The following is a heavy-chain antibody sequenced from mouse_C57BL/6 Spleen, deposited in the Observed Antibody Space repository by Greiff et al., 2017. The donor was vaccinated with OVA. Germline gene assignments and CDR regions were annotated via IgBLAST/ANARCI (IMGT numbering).Heavy chain of an antibody. CDR1: GFTFTDYY. J-gene: IGHJ4*01. CDR3: ARSYYSNYGGYAMDY. Sequence: EVKLMESGGGLVQPGGSLSLSCAASGFTFTDYYMSWVRQPPGTALEWLGFIRNKANGYTTEYSASVTGRFTISRDNSQSILYLQMNALRAEDSATYYCARSYYSNYGGYAMDYWGQGTSVTVSS. CDR2: IRNKANGYTT. D-gene: IGHD2-5*01. V-gene: IGHV7-3*01.